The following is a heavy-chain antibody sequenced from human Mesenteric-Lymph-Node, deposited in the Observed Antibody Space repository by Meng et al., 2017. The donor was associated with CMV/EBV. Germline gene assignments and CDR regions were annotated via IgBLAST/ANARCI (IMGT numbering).Heavy chain of an antibody. CDR3: AKDPMYGIAAAGKNYYYYGMDV. CDR2: IYSGGDT. J-gene: IGHJ6*02. D-gene: IGHD6-13*01. CDR1: GFTVRGNY. Sequence: GESLKISCVPSGFTVRGNYMTWVRQAPGKGLEWGSIIYSGGDTYYADSVKGRFTISRDSSKNTLYLQMNSLRAEDTAVYYCAKDPMYGIAAAGKNYYYYGMDVWGQGTTVTVSS. V-gene: IGHV3-53*05.